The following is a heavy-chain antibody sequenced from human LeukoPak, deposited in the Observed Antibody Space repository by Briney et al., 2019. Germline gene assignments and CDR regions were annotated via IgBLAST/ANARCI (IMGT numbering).Heavy chain of an antibody. CDR1: GYSISSGCY. CDR2: IYHSGST. Sequence: SETLSLTCTVSGYSISSGCYWGWIRQPPGKGLEWIRSIYHSGSTYYNPSLKSRVTISVDTSKNQVSLKLSSVTAADTAVYYCARVVAAAGMYYFDYWGQGTLVTVSS. CDR3: ARVVAAAGMYYFDY. J-gene: IGHJ4*02. D-gene: IGHD6-13*01. V-gene: IGHV4-38-2*02.